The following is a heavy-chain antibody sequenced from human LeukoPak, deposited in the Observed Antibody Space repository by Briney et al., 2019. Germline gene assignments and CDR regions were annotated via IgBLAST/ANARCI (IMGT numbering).Heavy chain of an antibody. CDR3: ARGLKYRGIAAAGADAFDI. V-gene: IGHV4-34*01. CDR1: GGSFSGYY. J-gene: IGHJ3*02. D-gene: IGHD6-13*01. CDR2: INHSGST. Sequence: PSETLSLTCAVYGGSFSGYYWSWIRQPPGKGLEWIGEINHSGSTNHNPSLKSRVTISVDTSKNQFSLKLSSVTAADTAVYYCARGLKYRGIAAAGADAFDIWGQGTMVTVSS.